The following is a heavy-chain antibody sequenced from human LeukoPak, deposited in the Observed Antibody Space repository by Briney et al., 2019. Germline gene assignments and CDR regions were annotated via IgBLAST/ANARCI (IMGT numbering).Heavy chain of an antibody. V-gene: IGHV3-7*01. CDR1: GFSFSNYW. J-gene: IGHJ5*02. D-gene: IGHD1-7*01. Sequence: GGSLRLSCAASGFSFSNYWMRWVRQAPGKGLEWVATIKGDGNKKDYVDSVRGRFTVSIDNAKNSLYLQMSSLRVEDTAIYNCESTTGPRGQGTLVTVSS. CDR3: ESTTGP. CDR2: IKGDGNKK.